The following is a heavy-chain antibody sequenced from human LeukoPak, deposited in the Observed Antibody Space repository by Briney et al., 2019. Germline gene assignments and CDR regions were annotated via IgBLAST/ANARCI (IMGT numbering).Heavy chain of an antibody. CDR1: GFTFSSYG. Sequence: GGSLRLSCAASGFTFSSYGMHWVRQAPGKGVEWVAVISDDGSDKYYADSVKGRFTISRDNSKNTLYLQMNSLRAEDTAVYYCAKGIRYCSSTSCYYVHYYYGMDVWGQGTTVTVSS. V-gene: IGHV3-30*18. CDR3: AKGIRYCSSTSCYYVHYYYGMDV. CDR2: ISDDGSDK. D-gene: IGHD2-2*01. J-gene: IGHJ6*02.